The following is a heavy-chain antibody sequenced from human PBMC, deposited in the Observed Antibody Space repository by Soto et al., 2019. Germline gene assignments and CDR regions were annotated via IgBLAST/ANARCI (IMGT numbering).Heavy chain of an antibody. V-gene: IGHV3-23*01. CDR1: GFTFSSYA. CDR3: AKDPGYSSGWYNY. CDR2: ISGSGGST. J-gene: IGHJ4*02. Sequence: EVRLLESGGGLVQPGGSLRLSCAASGFTFSSYAMSWVRQAPGKGLEWVSAISGSGGSTYYADSVKGRFTISRDNSKNTLYLQMNSLRAEDTAVYYCAKDPGYSSGWYNYWGQGTLVTVSS. D-gene: IGHD6-19*01.